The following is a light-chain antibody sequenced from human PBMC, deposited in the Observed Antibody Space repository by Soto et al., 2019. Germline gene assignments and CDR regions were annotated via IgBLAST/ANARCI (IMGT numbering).Light chain of an antibody. CDR2: GNG. CDR3: QSYDRSLRTYV. V-gene: IGLV1-40*01. Sequence: QSVLAQPPSVSGAPGQRVTISCSGSSSNIGAGYDVNWYRQLPGTAPKLLIYGNGDRPSGVPDRFSGSKSGTSASLAITALQAEDEADYFCQSYDRSLRTYVFGTGTKVTAL. J-gene: IGLJ1*01. CDR1: SSNIGAGYD.